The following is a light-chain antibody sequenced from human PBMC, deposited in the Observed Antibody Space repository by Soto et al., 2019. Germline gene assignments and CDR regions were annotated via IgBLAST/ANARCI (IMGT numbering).Light chain of an antibody. CDR2: GNT. CDR3: QSYDSSLSGFYV. CDR1: SSNIGADYD. J-gene: IGLJ1*01. V-gene: IGLV1-40*01. Sequence: QSVLTQPPSVSGAPGQRVTISCTGSSSNIGADYDVNWYQQVPGTAPKLLIYGNTNRPSGVPDRFSGSKSGTSASLAITGLQAEDEADYYCQSYDSSLSGFYVFGTGTKVTVL.